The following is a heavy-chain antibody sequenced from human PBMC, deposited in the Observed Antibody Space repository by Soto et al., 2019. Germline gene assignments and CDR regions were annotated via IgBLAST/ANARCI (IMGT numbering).Heavy chain of an antibody. J-gene: IGHJ4*02. CDR2: ISGSGGST. CDR3: AKDPGADFWSGYYNY. V-gene: IGHV3-23*01. Sequence: GESLKISCAASGFTFSSYAMSWVRQAPGKGLEWVSAISGSGGSTYYADSVKGRFTISRDNSKNTLYLHMNSLRAEDTAVYYCAKDPGADFWSGYYNYWGQGTLVTVSS. CDR1: GFTFSSYA. D-gene: IGHD3-3*01.